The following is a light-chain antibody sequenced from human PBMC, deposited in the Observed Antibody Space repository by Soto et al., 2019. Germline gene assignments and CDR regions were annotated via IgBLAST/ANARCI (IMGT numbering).Light chain of an antibody. CDR1: SSNIGAGYD. CDR3: QSYDSSLSGYVV. V-gene: IGLV1-40*01. J-gene: IGLJ2*01. Sequence: QSVLTQPPSVSGAPGQRVTISCTGSSSNIGAGYDVHWYQQLPGTAPKLLIYGNSXXPSXXXXXXSGSKSGTSASLAITGXXXXXXXXXXXQSYDSSLSGYVVFGGGTKLTVL. CDR2: GNS.